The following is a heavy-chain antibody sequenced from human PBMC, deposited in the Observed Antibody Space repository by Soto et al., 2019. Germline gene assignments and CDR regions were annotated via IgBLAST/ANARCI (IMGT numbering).Heavy chain of an antibody. D-gene: IGHD6-6*01. V-gene: IGHV1-46*01. CDR3: ARGPDGSKAAEYYYYGMDV. Sequence: ASVKVSCKASGYTFTSYYMHWVRQAPGQGLEWMGIINPSGGSTSYAQKFQCRVTMTRDTSTSTVYMELSSLRSEDTAVYYCARGPDGSKAAEYYYYGMDVWGQRTTVTVSS. CDR2: INPSGGST. J-gene: IGHJ6*02. CDR1: GYTFTSYY.